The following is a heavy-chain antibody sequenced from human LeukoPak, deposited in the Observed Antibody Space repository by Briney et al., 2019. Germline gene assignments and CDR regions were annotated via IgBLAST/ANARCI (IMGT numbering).Heavy chain of an antibody. CDR1: GGPISSSSYY. CDR3: ARQMLGSDIFNI. V-gene: IGHV4-39*01. D-gene: IGHD3-10*02. CDR2: IYYSGTT. Sequence: SETLSLTCTVSGGPISSSSYYWGWIRQPPGKGLEWIGSIYYSGTTYYNPSLKSRVTISVDTSKNQFSLQLTSVTAADTAVFYCARQMLGSDIFNIWGQGTMVTVSS. J-gene: IGHJ3*02.